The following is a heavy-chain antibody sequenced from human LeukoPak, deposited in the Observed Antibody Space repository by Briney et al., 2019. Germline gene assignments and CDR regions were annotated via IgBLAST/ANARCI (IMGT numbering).Heavy chain of an antibody. CDR1: GGSFSGYY. J-gene: IGHJ4*02. D-gene: IGHD3-10*01. V-gene: IGHV4-34*01. Sequence: SETLSLTCAVYGGSFSGYYWSWIRQPPGKGLEWIGEINHSGSTYYNPSLKSRVTISVDTSKNQFSLKLSSVTAADTAVYYCARALGSYYRRPFDYWGQGTLVTVSS. CDR3: ARALGSYYRRPFDY. CDR2: INHSGST.